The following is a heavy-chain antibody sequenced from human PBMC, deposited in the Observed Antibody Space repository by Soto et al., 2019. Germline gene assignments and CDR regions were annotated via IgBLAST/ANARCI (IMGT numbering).Heavy chain of an antibody. CDR3: AVTTLQWYYMDV. CDR1: GVSVSTNSEA. D-gene: IGHD4-4*01. J-gene: IGHJ6*03. Sequence: TCPISGVSVSTNSEAWKWIRQSPSRGLEWLGRTYSTSRWYKDYAVSVRSRITVNADTSKNQFSLHLNSVTPEDTAVYYCAVTTLQWYYMDVWAKGSTGTLS. CDR2: TYSTSRWYK. V-gene: IGHV6-1*01.